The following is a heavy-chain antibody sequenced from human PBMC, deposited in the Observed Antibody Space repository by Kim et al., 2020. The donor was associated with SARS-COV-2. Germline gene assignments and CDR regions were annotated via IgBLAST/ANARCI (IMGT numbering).Heavy chain of an antibody. CDR2: IYYSGST. J-gene: IGHJ5*02. V-gene: IGHV4-61*01. CDR1: GGSVSSGSYY. CDR3: ARVSSGGWFDP. Sequence: SETLSLTCTVSGGSVSSGSYYWSWIRQPPGKGLEWIGYIYYSGSTNYNPSLKSRVTISVDTSKNQFSLKLSSVTAADTAVYYCARVSSGGWFDPWGQGTLVTVSS.